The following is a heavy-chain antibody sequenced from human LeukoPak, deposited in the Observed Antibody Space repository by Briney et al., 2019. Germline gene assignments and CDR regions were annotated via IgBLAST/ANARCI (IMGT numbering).Heavy chain of an antibody. D-gene: IGHD1-26*01. J-gene: IGHJ4*02. CDR2: IWYDGSKN. V-gene: IGHV3-33*01. CDR1: GFTFSSNG. CDR3: ARMSGSHIDY. Sequence: PGGSLRLSCAASGFTFSSNGMHWVRQAPGKGLEWVAVIWYDGSKNYYADSVKGRFTISRDNSKNTLDLQVDSLRAEDTAVYYCARMSGSHIDYWGQGTLVTVSS.